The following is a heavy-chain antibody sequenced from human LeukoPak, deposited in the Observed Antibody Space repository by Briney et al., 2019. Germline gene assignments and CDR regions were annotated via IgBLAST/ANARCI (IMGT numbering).Heavy chain of an antibody. V-gene: IGHV3-30*03. Sequence: GGSLRLSCAASGFSLSNHGMHWVRQAPGKGLGWVAVISYDGIDKFYADSVKGRFTISRDNSKNTLYLQMNSLRAEDTAVYYCARDLGGQQPSTPFDYWGQGTLVTVSS. CDR2: ISYDGIDK. D-gene: IGHD1-1*01. CDR3: ARDLGGQQPSTPFDY. J-gene: IGHJ4*02. CDR1: GFSLSNHG.